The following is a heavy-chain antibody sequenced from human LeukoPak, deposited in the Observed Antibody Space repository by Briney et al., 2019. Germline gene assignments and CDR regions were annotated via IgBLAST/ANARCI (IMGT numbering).Heavy chain of an antibody. CDR1: GYTFTTYA. V-gene: IGHV1-3*01. D-gene: IGHD3-22*01. CDR2: INVGNANT. CDR3: ARVPYYYDNNWFDP. J-gene: IGHJ5*02. Sequence: ASVKASCKASGYTFTTYAIHWVRQGPGQRLEWMGWINVGNANTKYSQKLQGRVTITRDTSASTAYMELSTLRSEDTAVYYCARVPYYYDNNWFDPWGQGTLVTVSS.